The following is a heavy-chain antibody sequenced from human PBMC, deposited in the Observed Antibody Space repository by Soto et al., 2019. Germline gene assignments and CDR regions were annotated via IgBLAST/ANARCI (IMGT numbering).Heavy chain of an antibody. CDR1: GGSISSSSYY. J-gene: IGHJ4*02. CDR3: ARHAGGRRFGELYGGNFDY. Sequence: QLQLQESGPGLVKPSETLSLTCTVSGGSISSSSYYWGWIRQPPGKGLEWIGSIYYSGSTYYNPSLKSRVTISVDTSKNQFSLKLSSVTAADTAVYYCARHAGGRRFGELYGGNFDYWGQGTLVTVSS. D-gene: IGHD3-10*01. CDR2: IYYSGST. V-gene: IGHV4-39*01.